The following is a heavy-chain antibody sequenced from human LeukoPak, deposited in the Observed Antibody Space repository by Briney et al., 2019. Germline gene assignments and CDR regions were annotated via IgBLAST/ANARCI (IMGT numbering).Heavy chain of an antibody. CDR3: ARAISYGPGYYYYYMDV. CDR2: ISSSSSTI. D-gene: IGHD5-18*01. J-gene: IGHJ6*03. Sequence: GGSLRLSCAASGFTFSSYSMNWVRQAPGKGLEWVSYISSSSSTIYYADSVKGRFTISRENAKNSLYLQMNSLRAEDTAVYYCARAISYGPGYYYYYMDVWGKGTTVTVSS. CDR1: GFTFSSYS. V-gene: IGHV3-48*01.